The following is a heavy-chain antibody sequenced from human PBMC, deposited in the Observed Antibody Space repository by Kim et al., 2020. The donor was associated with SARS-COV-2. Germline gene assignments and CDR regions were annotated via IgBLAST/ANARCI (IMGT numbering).Heavy chain of an antibody. D-gene: IGHD5-18*01. CDR3: ARDAGYSSHFDY. V-gene: IGHV1-18*01. J-gene: IGHJ4*02. Sequence: NNAQKLQGRVTMTTGTSTGTAYMELRSLRSDDTAVYYCARDAGYSSHFDYWGQGTLVTVSS.